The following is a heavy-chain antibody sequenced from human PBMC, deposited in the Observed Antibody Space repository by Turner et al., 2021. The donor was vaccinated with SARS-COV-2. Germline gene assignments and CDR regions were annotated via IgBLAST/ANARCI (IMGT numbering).Heavy chain of an antibody. V-gene: IGHV3-33*06. CDR2: IWYDGSNK. CDR1: AFTFSRYG. Sequence: QVQLVESGGGVVQPGGSLRLSCAASAFTFSRYGMHWVRQAPGKGLEWVAVIWYDGSNKYYADSVKGRFTISRDNSKNTLYLQMNSLRAEDTAVYYCAKAGFGYSSGWGYFDYWGQGTLVTVSS. J-gene: IGHJ4*02. D-gene: IGHD6-19*01. CDR3: AKAGFGYSSGWGYFDY.